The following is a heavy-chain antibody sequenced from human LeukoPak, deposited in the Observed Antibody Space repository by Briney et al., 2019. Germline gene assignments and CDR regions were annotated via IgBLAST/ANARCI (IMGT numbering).Heavy chain of an antibody. J-gene: IGHJ3*02. CDR1: GFTFSIYS. V-gene: IGHV3-21*01. CDR3: AGINDYGDPTGAFDI. Sequence: GGSLRLSCAASGFTFSIYSINWVRQAPGKGLEWVSFITGNSNYIYYADSVKGRFTISRDNAKNSLYLQMNSLRAEDTAVYYCAGINDYGDPTGAFDIWGQGTMVTVSS. CDR2: ITGNSNYI. D-gene: IGHD4-17*01.